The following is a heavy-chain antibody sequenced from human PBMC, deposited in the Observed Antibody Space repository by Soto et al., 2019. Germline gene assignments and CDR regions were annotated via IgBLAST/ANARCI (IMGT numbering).Heavy chain of an antibody. CDR1: GFTFSSYA. CDR2: ISYDGSNK. V-gene: IGHV3-30-3*01. Sequence: GGSLRLSCAASGFTFSSYAMHWVRQAPGKGLEWVAVISYDGSNKYYADSVKGRFTISRDNSKKTLYLQMNSLRAEDTAVYYCARDRSASSTSSYGMDVWGQGTTVPVYS. CDR3: ARDRSASSTSSYGMDV. J-gene: IGHJ6*02. D-gene: IGHD6-25*01.